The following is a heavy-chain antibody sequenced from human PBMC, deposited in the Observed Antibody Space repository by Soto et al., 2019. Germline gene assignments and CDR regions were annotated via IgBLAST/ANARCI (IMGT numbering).Heavy chain of an antibody. CDR2: IKTKSEGGTT. CDR1: GFTFSNAW. D-gene: IGHD5-18*01. V-gene: IGHV3-15*07. CDR3: TTAVTSIIVRDY. J-gene: IGHJ4*02. Sequence: EVQLVESGGGLVQPGGSLRLSCAASGFTFSNAWMNWVRQAPGTGLEWVARIKTKSEGGTTDYDAPVKGRFTISRDDSKNTLYLQMNSLKTEDTAVYYCTTAVTSIIVRDYWGQGTLVTVSS.